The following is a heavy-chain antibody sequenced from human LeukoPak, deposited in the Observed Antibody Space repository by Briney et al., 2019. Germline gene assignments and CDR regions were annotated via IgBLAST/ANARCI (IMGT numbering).Heavy chain of an antibody. Sequence: ASVKVSCKASGYPFTSYDINWVRQATGQGLEWMGWMNPNSGNTGYAQKFQGRVTMTRNTSISTAYMELSSLRSEDTAVYYCARVQANGRWLQLRVKTQFDCWGQGTLVTVSS. J-gene: IGHJ4*02. CDR3: ARVQANGRWLQLRVKTQFDC. V-gene: IGHV1-8*01. CDR2: MNPNSGNT. D-gene: IGHD5-24*01. CDR1: GYPFTSYD.